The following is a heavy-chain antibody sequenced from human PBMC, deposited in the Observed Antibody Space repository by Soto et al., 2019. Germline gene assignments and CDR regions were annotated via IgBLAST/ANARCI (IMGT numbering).Heavy chain of an antibody. Sequence: QVQLVESGGGVVQPGRSLRLSCAASGFTFSSYGMHWVRQAPDKGLEWVAVISYDGSNKYYADSVKGRFTISRDNSKNTLYLQMNSLRAEDTAVYYCAKDMYYYDSSGYWYWGQGTLVTVSS. D-gene: IGHD3-22*01. J-gene: IGHJ4*02. V-gene: IGHV3-30*18. CDR1: GFTFSSYG. CDR3: AKDMYYYDSSGYWY. CDR2: ISYDGSNK.